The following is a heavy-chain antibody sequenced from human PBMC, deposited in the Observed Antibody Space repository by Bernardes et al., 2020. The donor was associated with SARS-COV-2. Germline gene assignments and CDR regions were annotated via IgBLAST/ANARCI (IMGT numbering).Heavy chain of an antibody. CDR2: IYYSGIT. Sequence: SEALSLTCTVSGGSISSISDYWGWLRQPPGKGLEWIGSIYYSGITYYNPSLKSRVTISVDTSKNQFSLKLSSVTAADTAVYYCARLPDYYDSSGYFDYWGQGTLVTVSS. J-gene: IGHJ4*02. V-gene: IGHV4-39*01. CDR3: ARLPDYYDSSGYFDY. D-gene: IGHD3-22*01. CDR1: GGSISSISDY.